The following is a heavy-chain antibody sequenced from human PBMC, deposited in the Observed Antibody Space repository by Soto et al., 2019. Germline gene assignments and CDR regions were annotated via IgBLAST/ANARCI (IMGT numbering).Heavy chain of an antibody. CDR3: ARGVYGSGNYYTGPSAFDI. V-gene: IGHV1-69*06. J-gene: IGHJ3*02. CDR1: GGTLSDHG. Sequence: QVQLEQSGAEVKKPGSSVKVSRKASGGTLSDHGVAWLRQAPGQGLEWMGGTIPVFNTAKYAQKFQGRVTVTADKFTNMAYMELSSLRSEDTAFYFCARGVYGSGNYYTGPSAFDIWGQGTMVIVSS. CDR2: TIPVFNTA. D-gene: IGHD3-10*01.